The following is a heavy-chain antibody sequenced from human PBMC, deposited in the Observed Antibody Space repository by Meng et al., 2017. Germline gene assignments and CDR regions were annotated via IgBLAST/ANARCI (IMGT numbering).Heavy chain of an antibody. CDR1: GGSFRDYY. J-gene: IGHJ4*02. Sequence: QLWKWGAGLLKPSETLSLPCVVSGGSFRDYYWSWIRQPPGKGLEWIGEINHSGSTNYNPSLESRATISVDTSQNNLSLKLSSVTAADSAVYYCARGPTTMAHDFDYWGQGTLVTVSS. D-gene: IGHD4-11*01. CDR3: ARGPTTMAHDFDY. CDR2: INHSGST. V-gene: IGHV4-34*01.